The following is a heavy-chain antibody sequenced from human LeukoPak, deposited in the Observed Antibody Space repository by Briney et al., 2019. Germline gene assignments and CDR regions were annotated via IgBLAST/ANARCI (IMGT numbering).Heavy chain of an antibody. Sequence: ASVKVSRKASGYTFTSYGISWVRQAPGQGLEWMGWISAYNGNTNYAQKLQGRVTMTTDTSTSTAYMELRSLRSDDTAVYYCAIVWFGEGAYYYYGMDVWGQGTTVTVSS. CDR2: ISAYNGNT. J-gene: IGHJ6*02. D-gene: IGHD3-10*01. V-gene: IGHV1-18*01. CDR3: AIVWFGEGAYYYYGMDV. CDR1: GYTFTSYG.